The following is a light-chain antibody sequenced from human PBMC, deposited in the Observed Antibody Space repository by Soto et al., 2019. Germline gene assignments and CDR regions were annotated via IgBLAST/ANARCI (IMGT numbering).Light chain of an antibody. J-gene: IGKJ2*01. V-gene: IGKV1D-12*01. CDR1: QIISMW. Sequence: DIQMTQSPSSVSASVGDRVTITCRASQIISMWLAWYQQKPGKAPKLLIYAASSLQSGVPSRVSGSGSGTDFPLSISRLQPEDFATYYCQQAHSFPYTFGQGTKLRI. CDR3: QQAHSFPYT. CDR2: AAS.